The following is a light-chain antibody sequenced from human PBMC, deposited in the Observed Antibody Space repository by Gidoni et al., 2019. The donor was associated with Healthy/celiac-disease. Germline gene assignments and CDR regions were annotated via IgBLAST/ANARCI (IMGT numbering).Light chain of an antibody. CDR3: QQYNNWPPLT. J-gene: IGKJ4*01. Sequence: ELVMTPPPPTLSVSPGERATLPCRASPSVSSNLAWYQQKPGQAPRLLLYGASTRATGIPARFSGSESGTEFTLTISSLQSEDFAVYYCQQYNNWPPLTFGGGTKVEIK. CDR1: PSVSSN. CDR2: GAS. V-gene: IGKV3-15*01.